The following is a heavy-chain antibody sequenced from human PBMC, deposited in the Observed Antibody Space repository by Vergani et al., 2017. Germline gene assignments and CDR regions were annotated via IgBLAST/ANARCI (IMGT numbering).Heavy chain of an antibody. V-gene: IGHV3-33*01. CDR3: ARWGGYYDSSGYYVYFDY. J-gene: IGHJ4*02. D-gene: IGHD3-22*01. CDR2: IWYDGSNK. CDR1: GFTFSSYG. Sequence: QVQLVESGGGVVQPGRSLRLSCAASGFTFSSYGMHWVRQAPGKGLEWVAVIWYDGSNKYYADSVKSRFTISRDNSKNTLYLQMNSLRAEDTAVYYCARWGGYYDSSGYYVYFDYWGQGTLVTVSS.